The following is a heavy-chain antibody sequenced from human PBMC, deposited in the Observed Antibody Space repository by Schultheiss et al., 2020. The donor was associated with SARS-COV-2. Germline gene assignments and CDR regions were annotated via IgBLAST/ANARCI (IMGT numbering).Heavy chain of an antibody. CDR1: GGSISSGGYY. V-gene: IGHV4-61*08. CDR2: IYYSGST. D-gene: IGHD2-2*01. CDR3: ATSYSTTYYYAMGV. J-gene: IGHJ6*02. Sequence: SETLSLTCTVSGGSISSGGYYWSWIRQHPGKGLEWIGYIYYSGSTNYNPSLKSRVSISIDTSKSQFSLNLRSMTAADTAVYYCATSYSTTYYYAMGVWGQGTTVTVSS.